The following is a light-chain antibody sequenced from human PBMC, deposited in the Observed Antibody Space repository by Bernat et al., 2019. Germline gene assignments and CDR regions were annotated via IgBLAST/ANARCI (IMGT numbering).Light chain of an antibody. CDR1: SSDVGSYNL. V-gene: IGLV2-23*02. J-gene: IGLJ1*01. CDR2: EVT. Sequence: QSALTQPASVSGSPGQSITISCTGTSSDVGSYNLVSWYQQHPGKAPKVMIYEVTKRPSGVSNRFSCSKSGNTASLTISGLQAGDEADYYCCSYAGSTTFYVFGTGTKVTVL. CDR3: CSYAGSTTFYV.